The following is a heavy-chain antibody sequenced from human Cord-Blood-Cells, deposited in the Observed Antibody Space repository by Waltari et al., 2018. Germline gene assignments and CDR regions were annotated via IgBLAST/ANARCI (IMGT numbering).Heavy chain of an antibody. CDR2: ISWNSGSI. J-gene: IGHJ3*02. CDR1: GFTFDDYA. CDR3: AKDRTRALDAFDI. Sequence: EVQLVESGGGLVQPGRSLRLSCAASGFTFDDYAMHWVRQAPGKGLEWVSGISWNSGSIGYADSVKCRFTISRDNAKNSLYLQMNSLRAEDMALYYCAKDRTRALDAFDIWGQGTMVTVSS. V-gene: IGHV3-9*03.